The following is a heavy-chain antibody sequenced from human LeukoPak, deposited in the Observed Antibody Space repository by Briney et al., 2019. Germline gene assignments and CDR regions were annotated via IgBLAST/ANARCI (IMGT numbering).Heavy chain of an antibody. J-gene: IGHJ6*03. Sequence: ASQTLSLTCTVSGGSISSYYWSWIRQPAGKGLEWIGRIYTSGSTNYNPSLKSRVTMSVDTSKNQFSLKLSSVTAADTAVYYCAREIGYCSSTSCHMFKYYYYYMDVWGKGTTVTVSS. CDR1: GGSISSYY. D-gene: IGHD2-2*02. CDR2: IYTSGST. V-gene: IGHV4-4*07. CDR3: AREIGYCSSTSCHMFKYYYYYMDV.